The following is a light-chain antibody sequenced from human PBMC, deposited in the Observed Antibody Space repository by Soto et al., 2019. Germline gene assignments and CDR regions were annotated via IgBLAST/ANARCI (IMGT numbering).Light chain of an antibody. Sequence: VVKQSPDIVSLTKGERATLSCRASQSVGTSLAWYQQQPGQAPRLLIYAASTRATGVPAKFSGSGSGTEFTLTISSLQSEDFAIYYCHQDNNCLPYIFAQRTK. CDR3: HQDNNCLPYI. J-gene: IGKJ2*01. CDR2: AAS. V-gene: IGKV3D-15*01. CDR1: QSVGTS.